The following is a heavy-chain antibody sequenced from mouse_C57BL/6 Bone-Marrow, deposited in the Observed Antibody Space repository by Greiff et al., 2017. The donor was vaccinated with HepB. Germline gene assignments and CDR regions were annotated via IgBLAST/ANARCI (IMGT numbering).Heavy chain of an antibody. Sequence: EVKLEESGGGLVKPGGSLKLSCAASGFTFSSYTMSWVRQTPEKRLEWVATISGGGGNTYYPDSVKGRFTISRDNAKNTLYLQMSSLRSEDTALYYCARLDAWFAYWGQGTLVTVSA. CDR1: GFTFSSYT. CDR2: ISGGGGNT. V-gene: IGHV5-9*01. J-gene: IGHJ3*01. CDR3: ARLDAWFAY.